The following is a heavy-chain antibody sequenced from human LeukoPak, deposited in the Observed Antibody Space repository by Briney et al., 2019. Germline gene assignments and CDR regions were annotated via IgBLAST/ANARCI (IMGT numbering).Heavy chain of an antibody. D-gene: IGHD5-12*01. CDR1: GFNFRSSW. V-gene: IGHV3-7*04. CDR2: IKHDGTEK. CDR3: ASDYSGYDFGY. Sequence: GGSLRLSCAASGFNFRSSWMSWVRQAPGKGLEWVANIKHDGTEKYYVDSVKGRFTISRDNAQNSLYLQMNSLRAEDTAVYYCASDYSGYDFGYWGQGTQVTVSS. J-gene: IGHJ4*02.